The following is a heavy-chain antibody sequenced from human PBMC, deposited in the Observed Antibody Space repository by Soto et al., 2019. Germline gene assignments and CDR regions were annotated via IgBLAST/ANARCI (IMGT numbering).Heavy chain of an antibody. CDR1: GGSISSYY. CDR2: IYYSGST. CDR3: ARGAITGRPSDY. J-gene: IGHJ4*02. Sequence: SETLSLTCTVSGGSISSYYWSWIRQPPGKGLEWIGYIYYSGSTNYNPSLKSRVTISVDTSKNQFSLKLSSVTAADTAVYYCARGAITGRPSDYWGQGTLVTVSS. V-gene: IGHV4-59*08. D-gene: IGHD1-20*01.